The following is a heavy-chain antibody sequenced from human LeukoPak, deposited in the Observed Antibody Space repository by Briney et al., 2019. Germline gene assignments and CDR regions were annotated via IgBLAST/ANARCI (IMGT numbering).Heavy chain of an antibody. Sequence: SETLSLTCTVSGGSISSSSYYWGWIRQPPGKGLEWIGSIYYSGSTYYNPSLKSRVTISVDTSKNQFSLKLSPVTPADTAVYYCARGISHGYYGSGSYGGANWFDPWGQGTLVTVSS. CDR3: ARGISHGYYGSGSYGGANWFDP. J-gene: IGHJ5*02. D-gene: IGHD3-10*01. V-gene: IGHV4-39*01. CDR2: IYYSGST. CDR1: GGSISSSSYY.